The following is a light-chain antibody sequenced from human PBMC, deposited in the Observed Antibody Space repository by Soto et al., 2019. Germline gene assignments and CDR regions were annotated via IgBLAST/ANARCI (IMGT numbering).Light chain of an antibody. CDR2: EVS. J-gene: IGLJ2*01. V-gene: IGLV2-8*01. CDR1: SSDVGGYNF. Sequence: QSARTQPPSASGSPGQSVTISCTGTSSDVGGYNFVSWYQQHTGKAPKLLIYEVSKRPSGVPNRFSGSKSDNTASLTVSGLQAEYEADYYCSSFAGGNNLLFGGGTKLTVL. CDR3: SSFAGGNNLL.